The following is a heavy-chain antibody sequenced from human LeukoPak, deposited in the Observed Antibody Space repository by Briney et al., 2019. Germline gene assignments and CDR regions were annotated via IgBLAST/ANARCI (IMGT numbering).Heavy chain of an antibody. Sequence: GGSLRLCCAASGFTFSSYAMHWVRQATGRGLEWVAVISYDGSNKYYADSVKGRFTISRDNSKNTLYLQMNSLRAEDTAVYYCARDLAPSSGYPKSVFDYWGQGTLVTVSS. V-gene: IGHV3-30-3*01. CDR2: ISYDGSNK. D-gene: IGHD3-22*01. CDR3: ARDLAPSSGYPKSVFDY. J-gene: IGHJ4*02. CDR1: GFTFSSYA.